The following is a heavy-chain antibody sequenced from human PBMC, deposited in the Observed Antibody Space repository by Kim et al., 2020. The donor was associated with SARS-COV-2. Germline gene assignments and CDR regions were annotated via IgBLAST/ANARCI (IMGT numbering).Heavy chain of an antibody. D-gene: IGHD2-21*01. V-gene: IGHV3-20*01. J-gene: IGHJ4*02. CDR3: ARGYGYGDWLGF. Sequence: GGSLRLSCAASGFAFDDYGMSWVRQAPGKGLEWVSGINWNGRSTGYADSVKGRFTISRDNAKNSLYLHMNFLRPEDSALYHCARGYGYGDWLGFWGQGTLVSVSS. CDR2: INWNGRST. CDR1: GFAFDDYG.